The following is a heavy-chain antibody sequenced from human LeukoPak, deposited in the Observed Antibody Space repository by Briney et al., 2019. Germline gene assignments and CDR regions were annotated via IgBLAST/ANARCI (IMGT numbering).Heavy chain of an antibody. CDR2: IRWNSGSI. J-gene: IGHJ2*01. CDR3: AKADYGDYPYWYFDL. D-gene: IGHD4-17*01. V-gene: IGHV3-9*01. CDR1: GLTFDAHA. Sequence: GRSLRLSFADSGLTFDAHAMHWVRQAPAKGLEWVSGIRWNSGSIGYADSVKGRFTISRDNAKNSLYLQMNSLRAEDTALYYCAKADYGDYPYWYFDLWGRGTLVTVSS.